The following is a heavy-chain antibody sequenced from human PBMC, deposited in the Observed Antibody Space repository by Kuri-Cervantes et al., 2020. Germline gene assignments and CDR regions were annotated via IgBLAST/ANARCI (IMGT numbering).Heavy chain of an antibody. CDR2: IKQDGSEK. Sequence: GGSLRLSCAASGFTFSSYWMSWVRQAPGKGLEWVANIKQDGSEKYYVDSVKGRFTISRDNAKNSLYLQMNSLRAEDTAVYYCAKGQAISLRPAYCSGGSCYSNKFDYWGQGTLVTVSS. D-gene: IGHD2-15*01. V-gene: IGHV3-7*01. J-gene: IGHJ4*02. CDR1: GFTFSSYW. CDR3: AKGQAISLRPAYCSGGSCYSNKFDY.